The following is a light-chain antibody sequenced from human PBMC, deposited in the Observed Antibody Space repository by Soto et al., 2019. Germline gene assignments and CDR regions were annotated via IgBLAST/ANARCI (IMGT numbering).Light chain of an antibody. CDR3: QQSGGSPRT. Sequence: EIVLTQSPDTLSLSLGERATLSCRASQSVRNVYLAWYQQKPGQAPRLLIYDVSNRATGIPDRFSGSGSGTDFTLTISRLEPEDFAVYYCQQSGGSPRTFGQGTKLEIK. V-gene: IGKV3-20*01. J-gene: IGKJ2*01. CDR2: DVS. CDR1: QSVRNVY.